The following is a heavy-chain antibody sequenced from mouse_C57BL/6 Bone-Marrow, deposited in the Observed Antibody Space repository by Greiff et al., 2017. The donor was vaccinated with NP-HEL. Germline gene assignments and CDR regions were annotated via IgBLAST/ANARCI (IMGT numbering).Heavy chain of an antibody. Sequence: VQLQESGAELVRPGASVKLSCKASGYTFTDYYINWVKQRPGQGLEWIARIYPGSGNTYYNEKFKGKATLTAEKSSSTAYMQLSSLTSEDSAVYFCARRGYGSSYEYYFDYWGQGTTLTVSS. CDR3: ARRGYGSSYEYYFDY. J-gene: IGHJ2*01. D-gene: IGHD1-1*01. CDR2: IYPGSGNT. CDR1: GYTFTDYY. V-gene: IGHV1-76*01.